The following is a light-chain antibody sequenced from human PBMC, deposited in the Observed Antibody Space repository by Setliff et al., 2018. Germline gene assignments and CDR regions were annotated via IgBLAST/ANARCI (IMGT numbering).Light chain of an antibody. CDR3: SSYGGDNNFV. J-gene: IGLJ1*01. V-gene: IGLV2-8*01. CDR1: NSDVGGYSY. Sequence: QSVLTQPPSASGSPGQSVTISCTGTNSDVGGYSYVSWYQQRPGKAPKLLIYEVSKRPSGVPDRFSGSKSGNTASLTVSGLQAEDEADYYCSSYGGDNNFVSGTGTKVTVL. CDR2: EVS.